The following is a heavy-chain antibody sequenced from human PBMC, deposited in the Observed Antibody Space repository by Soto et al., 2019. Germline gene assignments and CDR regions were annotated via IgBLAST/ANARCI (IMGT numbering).Heavy chain of an antibody. V-gene: IGHV3-15*01. CDR1: GFTFANAW. D-gene: IGHD1-7*01. Sequence: EVQLVESGGGLVKPGGSLRLSCAASGFTFANAWMSWVRQAPGKGLEWVGRDRSKADGGTTDYAAPVKGRFTISRDDSENTLYLQMNSLKIDDTAVYYCRRDWDYPVLWGQGTLVTVSS. J-gene: IGHJ4*02. CDR2: DRSKADGGTT. CDR3: RRDWDYPVL.